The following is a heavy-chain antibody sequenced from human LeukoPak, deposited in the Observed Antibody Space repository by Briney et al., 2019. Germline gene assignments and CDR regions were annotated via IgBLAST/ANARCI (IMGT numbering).Heavy chain of an antibody. D-gene: IGHD4-17*01. CDR2: IIPIFGTA. Sequence: ASVKVSCKASGGTFSSYAISWVRQAPGQGLEWMGRIIPIFGTANYAQKFQGRVTITTDESTSTAYMELSSLRSDDTAVYYCARFSTVTTRGGVFDYWGQGTLVTVSS. CDR1: GGTFSSYA. J-gene: IGHJ4*02. V-gene: IGHV1-69*05. CDR3: ARFSTVTTRGGVFDY.